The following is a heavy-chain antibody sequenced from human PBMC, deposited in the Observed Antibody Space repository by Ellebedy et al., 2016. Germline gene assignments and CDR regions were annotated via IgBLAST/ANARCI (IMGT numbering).Heavy chain of an antibody. CDR2: ISGSSNYI. V-gene: IGHV3-21*01. CDR1: GFTFSSYI. CDR3: ARGGPTGGY. J-gene: IGHJ4*02. Sequence: GGSLRLSCAASGFTFSSYIMNWVRQAPGKGLEWVSSISGSSNYINYAESVKGRFTISRDNAKNSLYLQMNSLSAEDTAVYYCARGGPTGGYWGQGTLVTVSS. D-gene: IGHD4-23*01.